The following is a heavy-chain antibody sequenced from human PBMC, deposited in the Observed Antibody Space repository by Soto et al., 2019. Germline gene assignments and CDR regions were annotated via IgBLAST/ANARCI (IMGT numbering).Heavy chain of an antibody. Sequence: GGYLRLSCAASGFTFSRYWMHWVLQALGKGLVWVSRIKSDGSSTAYADSVKGRFTISRDNAQKTLYLQMNSLRAEDTAVYYFASGYCSSYAYLQLLWGQGALVT. CDR1: GFTFSRYW. J-gene: IGHJ4*02. CDR2: IKSDGSST. CDR3: ASGYCSSYAYLQLL. D-gene: IGHD6-6*01. V-gene: IGHV3-74*01.